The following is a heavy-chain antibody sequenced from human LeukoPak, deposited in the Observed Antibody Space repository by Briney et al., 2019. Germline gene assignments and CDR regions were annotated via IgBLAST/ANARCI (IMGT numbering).Heavy chain of an antibody. D-gene: IGHD3-10*01. CDR2: ISGSVGST. V-gene: IGHV3-23*01. CDR3: AKYGLPTSYCSGSLTN. CDR1: GFTFSSYA. Sequence: VGSLRLSCAASGFTFSSYAMSWVRQAPGKGLEWVSAISGSVGSTYYADSVQCRFTISRDNSRNTLYLQTNSLRAEDTAVYCCAKYGLPTSYCSGSLTNWGQGTLVTVSS. J-gene: IGHJ4*02.